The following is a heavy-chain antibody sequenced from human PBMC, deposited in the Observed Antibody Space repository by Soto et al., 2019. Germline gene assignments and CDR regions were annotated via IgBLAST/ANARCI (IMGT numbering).Heavy chain of an antibody. Sequence: EVQLVESGGGLVKPGGSLRLSCAASGFTFSSYSMNWVRQAPGKGLEWVSSISSSSSYIYYADSVKGRFTISRDNAKNSLYLQMNSLRAEDTAVYYCAREAPPIYCSGGSCYFHYWGQGTLVTVSS. V-gene: IGHV3-21*01. J-gene: IGHJ4*02. D-gene: IGHD2-15*01. CDR2: ISSSSSYI. CDR1: GFTFSSYS. CDR3: AREAPPIYCSGGSCYFHY.